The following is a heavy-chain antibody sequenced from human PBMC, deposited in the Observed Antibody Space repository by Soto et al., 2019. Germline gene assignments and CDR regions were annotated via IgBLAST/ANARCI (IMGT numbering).Heavy chain of an antibody. D-gene: IGHD3-3*01. CDR3: AKVGYDTYGYYLRSLDY. V-gene: IGHV3-23*01. CDR1: GFTFNSYV. CDR2: ISRSGRGSA. Sequence: PGGSLRLSCAASGFTFNSYVMTWVRQAPGEGLEWVSSISRSGRGSAYYADSVKGRFTISRDNSENTVPLQMNSLRAEDTAVYYCAKVGYDTYGYYLRSLDYWGQGTLVTVSS. J-gene: IGHJ4*02.